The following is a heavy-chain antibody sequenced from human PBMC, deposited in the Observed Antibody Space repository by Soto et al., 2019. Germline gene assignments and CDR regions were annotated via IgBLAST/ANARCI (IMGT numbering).Heavy chain of an antibody. Sequence: GGSLRLSCAASGFTFSSYAMSWVRQAPGKGLEWVSAISGSGGSTYYADSVKGRLTISRDNSKNTLYLQMNGLRAEDTAVYYCAKALRGGLPAASDFDYWGQGTLVTVSS. CDR3: AKALRGGLPAASDFDY. CDR1: GFTFSSYA. D-gene: IGHD2-2*01. CDR2: ISGSGGST. J-gene: IGHJ4*02. V-gene: IGHV3-23*01.